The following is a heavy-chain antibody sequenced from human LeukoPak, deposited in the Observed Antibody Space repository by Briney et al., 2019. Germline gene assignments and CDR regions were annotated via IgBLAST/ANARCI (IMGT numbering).Heavy chain of an antibody. CDR1: GFTFSTFA. V-gene: IGHV3-64D*06. D-gene: IGHD6-13*01. J-gene: IGHJ4*02. CDR3: VKDRVSISSSGYFDY. CDR2: ISSNGGST. Sequence: GGSLRLSCSVSGFTFSTFAMHWVRQAPGKGLEYVSGISSNGGSTYYADSVKGRFTISRDNSKNTLYLQMSSLRAEDTAVYYCVKDRVSISSSGYFDYWGQGTLVTVSS.